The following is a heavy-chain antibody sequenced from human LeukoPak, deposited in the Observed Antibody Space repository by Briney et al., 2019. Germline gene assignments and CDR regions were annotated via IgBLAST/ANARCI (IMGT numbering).Heavy chain of an antibody. J-gene: IGHJ4*02. Sequence: GGSLRLSCAASGFTFRDYAMSWVRQAPGKGLEWVSTISGSGGGTYYADSVKGRFTISRDNSKNTLYLQMNSLRAEDTAVYYCAKDRGTAYYFDLWGQGTLVTVSS. CDR2: ISGSGGGT. CDR3: AKDRGTAYYFDL. D-gene: IGHD3-16*01. CDR1: GFTFRDYA. V-gene: IGHV3-23*01.